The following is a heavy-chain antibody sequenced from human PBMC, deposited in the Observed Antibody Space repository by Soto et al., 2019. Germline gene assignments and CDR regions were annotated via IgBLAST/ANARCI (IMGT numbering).Heavy chain of an antibody. Sequence: PGGSLRLSCAASGFTFSDYYMTWIRQAPGKGLEWVSYISSSSRTIYYADSVKGRFTISRDNAKNSLYLQMNSLRADDTAVYYWARRTSSSDAFYFWGQGTVVTVSS. D-gene: IGHD2-2*01. J-gene: IGHJ3*01. V-gene: IGHV3-11*01. CDR1: GFTFSDYY. CDR3: ARRTSSSDAFYF. CDR2: ISSSSRTI.